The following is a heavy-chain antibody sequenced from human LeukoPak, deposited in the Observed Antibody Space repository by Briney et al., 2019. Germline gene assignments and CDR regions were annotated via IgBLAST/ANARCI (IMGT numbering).Heavy chain of an antibody. CDR3: AREVDFLYSSGFDC. V-gene: IGHV3-30-3*01. J-gene: IGHJ4*02. CDR1: GFTFSSYA. Sequence: GGSLRLSCAASGFTFSSYAFHWVRQAPGRGLEWVTLISYDGSNIYYTDSVKGRFTISRDNSKNTLYLQMNNLRPEDTAVYYCAREVDFLYSSGFDCRGQGTLVTVSS. D-gene: IGHD6-19*01. CDR2: ISYDGSNI.